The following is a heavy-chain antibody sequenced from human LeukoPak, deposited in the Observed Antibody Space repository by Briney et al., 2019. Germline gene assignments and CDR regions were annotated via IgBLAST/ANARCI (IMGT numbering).Heavy chain of an antibody. CDR3: ARGNYGCYYYYYMDV. CDR2: IYYSGST. J-gene: IGHJ6*03. CDR1: GGSISSYY. Sequence: SETLSLTCTVSGGSISSYYWSWIRQPPGKGLEWIGYIYYSGSTNYNPSLKSRVTISVDTSKNQFSLKLSSVTAADTAVYYCARGNYGCYYYYYMDVWGKGTTVTVSS. D-gene: IGHD3-10*01. V-gene: IGHV4-59*01.